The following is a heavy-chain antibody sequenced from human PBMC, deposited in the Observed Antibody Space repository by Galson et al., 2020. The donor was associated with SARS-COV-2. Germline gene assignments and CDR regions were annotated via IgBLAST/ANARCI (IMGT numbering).Heavy chain of an antibody. CDR1: GYSFTSYW. CDR2: IYPGDSDT. CDR3: ASTVTPEPYNVDD. V-gene: IGHV5-51*01. J-gene: IGHJ4*02. Sequence: GESLKISCKGSGYSFTSYWIGWVRQMPGKGLEWMGIIYPGDSDTRYSPSFQGQVTIAADKSISTAYLQWSSLKASDTAMYYCASTVTPEPYNVDDWGQGTLVTVSS. D-gene: IGHD4-17*01.